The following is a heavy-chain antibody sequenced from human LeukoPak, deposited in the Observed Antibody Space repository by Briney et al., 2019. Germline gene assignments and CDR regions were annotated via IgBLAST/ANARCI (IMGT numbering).Heavy chain of an antibody. CDR3: ARSPGFGGVIVINPYYFDY. V-gene: IGHV3-9*01. J-gene: IGHJ4*02. D-gene: IGHD3-16*02. CDR2: ISWNSGSI. CDR1: GFTFDDYA. Sequence: GGSLRLSCAASGFTFDDYAMHWVRQAPGKGLEWVSGISWNSGSIGYADSVKGRFTISRDNAKNSLYLQMNSLRAEDTAVYYCARSPGFGGVIVINPYYFDYWGQGTLVTVSS.